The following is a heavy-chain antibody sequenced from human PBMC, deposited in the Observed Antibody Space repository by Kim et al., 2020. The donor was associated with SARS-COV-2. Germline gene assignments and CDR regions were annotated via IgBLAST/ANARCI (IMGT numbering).Heavy chain of an antibody. V-gene: IGHV3-48*03. J-gene: IGHJ4*02. CDR3: ARGPNYSPFDY. D-gene: IGHD4-4*01. CDR2: I. Sequence: IYYADSVRGRFTISRDNDKNSLYMQMNSLRAEDTAVYYCARGPNYSPFDYWGQGTLVTVSS.